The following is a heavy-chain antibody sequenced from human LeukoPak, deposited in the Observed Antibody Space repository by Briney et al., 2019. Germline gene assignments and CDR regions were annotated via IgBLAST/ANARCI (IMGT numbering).Heavy chain of an antibody. Sequence: GGSLRLSCAASGFTFSSYAMHWVRQPPGKGLDWVAFIRYDGSNKYYADSVKGRFTISRDNSKNTLYLQMNSLRAEDTAVYYCARGDSSGWIYTGYYGMDVWGQGTTVTVSS. CDR2: IRYDGSNK. V-gene: IGHV3-30*02. CDR1: GFTFSSYA. D-gene: IGHD6-25*01. J-gene: IGHJ6*02. CDR3: ARGDSSGWIYTGYYGMDV.